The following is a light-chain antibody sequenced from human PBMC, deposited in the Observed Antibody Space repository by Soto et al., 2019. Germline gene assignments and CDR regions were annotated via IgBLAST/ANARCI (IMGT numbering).Light chain of an antibody. CDR1: QSISSW. J-gene: IGKJ2*01. V-gene: IGKV1-39*01. CDR2: AAS. CDR3: QQSYSSPRT. Sequence: DIQITQSPSTLSASVGDRVTITCRASQSISSWLAWYQQKPGKAPKLLIYAASNLQSGVPSRFSGSGSGTDFTLTISSLQPEDFATYYCQQSYSSPRTFGQGTKVDIK.